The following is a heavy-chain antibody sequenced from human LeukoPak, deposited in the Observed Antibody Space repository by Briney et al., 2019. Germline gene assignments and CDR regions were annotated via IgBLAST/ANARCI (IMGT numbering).Heavy chain of an antibody. J-gene: IGHJ4*02. CDR3: ARSSSGWWHFDY. V-gene: IGHV3-13*01. D-gene: IGHD6-19*01. Sequence: PGGSLRLSCAASGFTFSSYDMHWVRQATGKGLEWVSAIGTAGDTYYPGSVKGRFTISRENAKNSLYLQMNSLRAGDTAVYYCARSSSGWWHFDYWGQGALVTVSS. CDR2: IGTAGDT. CDR1: GFTFSSYD.